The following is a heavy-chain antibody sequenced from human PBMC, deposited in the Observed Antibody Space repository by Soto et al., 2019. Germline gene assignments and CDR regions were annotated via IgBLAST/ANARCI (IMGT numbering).Heavy chain of an antibody. D-gene: IGHD3-9*01. V-gene: IGHV1-69*01. J-gene: IGHJ4*02. CDR1: GGTFSSYA. Sequence: QVQLVQSGAEVKKPGSSVKVCCKASGGTFSSYAISWVRQAPGQGLEWMGGIIPIFGTANYAQKFQGRVTITADESTSTAYMELSSLRSEDTAVYYCARDRGGNSEFYDSEYYFDYWGQGTLVTVSS. CDR2: IIPIFGTA. CDR3: ARDRGGNSEFYDSEYYFDY.